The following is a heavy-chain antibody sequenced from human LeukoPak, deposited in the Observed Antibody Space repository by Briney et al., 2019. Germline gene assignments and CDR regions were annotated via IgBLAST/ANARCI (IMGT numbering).Heavy chain of an antibody. Sequence: PGGSLRLSCAASGFTFSSYAMTWVRQAPGKGLEWVSIIYSGGYTYYADSVKGRFTISRDNSNNTLHLQMNRLRVEDTAVYYCARVGASDLLAEFCQDWGQGTLVTVSS. CDR1: GFTFSSYA. D-gene: IGHD1-26*01. V-gene: IGHV3-66*01. J-gene: IGHJ1*01. CDR3: ARVGASDLLAEFCQD. CDR2: IYSGGYT.